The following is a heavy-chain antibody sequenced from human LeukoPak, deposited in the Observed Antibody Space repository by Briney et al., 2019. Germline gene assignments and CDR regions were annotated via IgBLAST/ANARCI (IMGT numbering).Heavy chain of an antibody. CDR2: IYYSGST. Sequence: PSETLSLTCTVSGGSVNSYYWNWIRQPPGKGLEWIGYIYYSGSTNYNPSLKSRVTISVDTSKNQFSLKLSSVTAADTAVYFCARGKAGYSSAWDYWGQGTLVTVSS. CDR3: ARGKAGYSSAWDY. J-gene: IGHJ4*02. V-gene: IGHV4-59*02. D-gene: IGHD6-19*01. CDR1: GGSVNSYY.